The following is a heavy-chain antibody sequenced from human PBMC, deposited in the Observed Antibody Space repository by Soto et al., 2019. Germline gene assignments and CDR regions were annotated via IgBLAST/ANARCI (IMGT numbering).Heavy chain of an antibody. CDR1: GFTFSSYS. D-gene: IGHD2-2*01. Sequence: GGSLRLSCAASGFTFSSYSMNWVRQAPGKGLEWVSYISSSSSTIYYADSVKGRFTISRDNAKNSLYLQMNSLRDEDTAVYYCARGGPYCSSTSCYWDYYYGMDAWGQGTTVTVS. CDR2: ISSSSSTI. J-gene: IGHJ6*02. V-gene: IGHV3-48*02. CDR3: ARGGPYCSSTSCYWDYYYGMDA.